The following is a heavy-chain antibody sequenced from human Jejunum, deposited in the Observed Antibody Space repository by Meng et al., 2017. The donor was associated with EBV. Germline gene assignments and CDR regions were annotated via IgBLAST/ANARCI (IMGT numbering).Heavy chain of an antibody. CDR2: IYYSGGT. J-gene: IGHJ5*02. CDR3: VRHHLLHNYFAP. V-gene: IGHV4-30-4*07. Sequence: ESQGAGPGLVSRCQSLSLTCEFAGDSISRIGYSWSWIRPGPGLVLEWIGYIYYSGGTFYKPSLKRRVTISVYTSKDQFSRKLNTVTAAGTAMYYCVRHHLLHNYFAPWGQGTLVTVSS. CDR1: GDSISRIGYS.